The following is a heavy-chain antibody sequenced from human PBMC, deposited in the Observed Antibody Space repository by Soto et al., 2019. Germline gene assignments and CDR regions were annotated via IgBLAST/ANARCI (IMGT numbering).Heavy chain of an antibody. CDR3: ARSRSKGRGYSYGRLFDY. Sequence: QVQLQQWGAGLLKPSETLSLTCAVYGGSFSGYYWSWIRNPPGKGLEWIGEINHSGSTNYNPSLKSRVTISVDTSKNQFSLKLSSVTAADTAVYYCARSRSKGRGYSYGRLFDYWGQGTLVTVSS. V-gene: IGHV4-34*01. CDR1: GGSFSGYY. J-gene: IGHJ4*02. CDR2: INHSGST. D-gene: IGHD5-18*01.